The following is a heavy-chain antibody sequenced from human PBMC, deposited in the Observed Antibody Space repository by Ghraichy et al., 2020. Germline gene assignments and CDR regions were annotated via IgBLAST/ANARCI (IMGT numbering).Heavy chain of an antibody. J-gene: IGHJ5*02. CDR3: ARSKLERRGGWFDP. CDR1: GYTFTSYD. Sequence: VKVSCKASGYTFTSYDINWVRQATGQGLEWMGWMNPNSGNTGYAQKFQGRVTMTRNTSISTAYMELSSLRSEDTAVYYCARSKLERRGGWFDPWGQGTLVTVSS. V-gene: IGHV1-8*01. CDR2: MNPNSGNT. D-gene: IGHD1-1*01.